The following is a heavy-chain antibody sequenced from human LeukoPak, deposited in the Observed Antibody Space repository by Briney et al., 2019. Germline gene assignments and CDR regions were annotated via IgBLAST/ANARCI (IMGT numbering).Heavy chain of an antibody. CDR1: GYTFTSYG. CDR3: ARDLRKGRFDP. CDR2: ISAYNGNT. V-gene: IGHV1-18*01. J-gene: IGHJ5*02. Sequence: WASVKVSCKASGYTFTSYGISWVRQAPGQGLEWMGWISAYNGNTNYAQKLQGRVTMTTDTSTSTAYMELRSLRSDDTAAYYCARDLRKGRFDPWGQGTLVTVSS.